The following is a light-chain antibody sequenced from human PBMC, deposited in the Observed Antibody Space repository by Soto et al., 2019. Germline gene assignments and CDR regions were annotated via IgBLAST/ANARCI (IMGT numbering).Light chain of an antibody. CDR2: DVS. CDR1: SSDVGGYNY. CDR3: CSYAGSYTLYV. J-gene: IGLJ1*01. Sequence: QSVLTQPRSVSGSPGQSVTISCTGASSDVGGYNYVSWYQQHPGKAPKLMIYDVSKRPSGVPERYSGSKYGNTASLTISGLQAEDEADYYCCSYAGSYTLYVFGTGTKVTVL. V-gene: IGLV2-11*01.